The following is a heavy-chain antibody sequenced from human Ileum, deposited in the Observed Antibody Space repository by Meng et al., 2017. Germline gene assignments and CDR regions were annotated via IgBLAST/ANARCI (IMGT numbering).Heavy chain of an antibody. CDR2: VNSKTGVT. Sequence: ASVNVSCMASGYTFTNYNTQWVRQAPGQGLEWLGYVNSKTGVTEYAQRLLGRVTLTRDTSVNTAYLELRSLTSDNTAVYFCARAVTGDGLINIDHWGQGTLVTVSS. CDR1: GYTFTNYN. J-gene: IGHJ4*02. V-gene: IGHV1-2*02. CDR3: ARAVTGDGLINIDH. D-gene: IGHD7-27*01.